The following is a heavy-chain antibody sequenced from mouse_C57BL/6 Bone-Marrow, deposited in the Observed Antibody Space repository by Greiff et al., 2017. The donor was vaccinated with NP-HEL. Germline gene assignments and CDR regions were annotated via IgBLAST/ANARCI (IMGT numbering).Heavy chain of an antibody. CDR2: IYPGDGDT. CDR1: GYAFSSSW. CDR3: AKEIWLRQAYYFDY. D-gene: IGHD2-2*01. J-gene: IGHJ2*01. V-gene: IGHV1-82*01. Sequence: VQLQQSGPELVKPGASVKISCKASGYAFSSSWMNWVKQRPGKGLEWIGRIYPGDGDTNYNGKFKGKATLTADKSSSTAYMQLSSLTSEDSAVYFCAKEIWLRQAYYFDYWGQGTTLTVSS.